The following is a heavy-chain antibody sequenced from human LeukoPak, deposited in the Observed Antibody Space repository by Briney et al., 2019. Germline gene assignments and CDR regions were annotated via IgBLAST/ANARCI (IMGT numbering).Heavy chain of an antibody. Sequence: GGSLRLSCAASGFTFSSYAMSWVRQAPGKGLEWVSAISGSGGSTYYADSVKGRFTISRDNSKNTLYLKMNSLRAEDTAVYYCAKSRGPPPYYFDYWGQGTLVTVSS. D-gene: IGHD6-19*01. J-gene: IGHJ4*02. V-gene: IGHV3-23*01. CDR3: AKSRGPPPYYFDY. CDR1: GFTFSSYA. CDR2: ISGSGGST.